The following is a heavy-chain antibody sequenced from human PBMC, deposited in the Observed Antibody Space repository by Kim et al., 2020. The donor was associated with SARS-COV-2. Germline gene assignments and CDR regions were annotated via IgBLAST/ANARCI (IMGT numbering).Heavy chain of an antibody. CDR1: GYTFTSYA. J-gene: IGHJ5*02. CDR3: ARTRVIAAAAPRSVGWFDP. D-gene: IGHD6-13*01. CDR2: INTNTGNP. Sequence: ASVKVSCKASGYTFTSYAMNWVRQAPGQGLEWMGWINTNTGNPTYAQGFTGRFVFSLDTSVSTAYLQISSLKAEDTAVYYCARTRVIAAAAPRSVGWFDPWGQGTLVTVSS. V-gene: IGHV7-4-1*02.